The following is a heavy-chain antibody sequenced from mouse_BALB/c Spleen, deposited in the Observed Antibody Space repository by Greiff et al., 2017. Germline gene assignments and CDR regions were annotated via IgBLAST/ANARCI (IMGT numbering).Heavy chain of an antibody. CDR1: GYTFTSYW. CDR3: SRGGYFKYIYAMAY. V-gene: IGHV1-87*01. Sequence: VQLHQSGAELARPGASVKLSCKASGYTFTSYWMQWVKQRPGHGLEWIGAIYPGDGDTRYTQKFKGKATLTADKSSSTAYMQLSSLPSEVSAVYYCSRGGYFKYIYAMAYWGQGTSVTVSS. CDR2: IYPGDGDT. J-gene: IGHJ4*01. D-gene: IGHD3-1*01.